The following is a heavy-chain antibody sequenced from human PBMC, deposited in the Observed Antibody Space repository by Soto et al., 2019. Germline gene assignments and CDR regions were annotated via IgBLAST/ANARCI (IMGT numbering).Heavy chain of an antibody. CDR1: DDSINSDKYY. CDR3: ARLEGLATISYYFDF. V-gene: IGHV4-39*01. J-gene: IGHJ4*02. D-gene: IGHD3-9*01. Sequence: QLQLQESGPGLVKPSETLSLTCSVSDDSINSDKYYWGWIRQPPGKGLEWIGSIYYRGNAYYNPSRQTRETISLDKSKSQFSPKLNSVTAADSAVYFCARLEGLATISYYFDFWGPGALVTVSS. CDR2: IYYRGNA.